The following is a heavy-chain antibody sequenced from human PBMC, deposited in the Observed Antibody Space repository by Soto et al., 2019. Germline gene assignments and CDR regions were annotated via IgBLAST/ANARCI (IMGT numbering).Heavy chain of an antibody. Sequence: QVHLVESGGGVVQPGRSLRLSCVASGFTFDTYGIHWVRQAPGKGLQRVALISYEGSNTYYADSVRGRFTISRDNSKNTLYLQMNTLRPEDTGLYYCARVTPGNNLYYFSGLDFWGQGTSVTVSS. CDR2: ISYEGSNT. J-gene: IGHJ6*02. V-gene: IGHV3-30-3*01. CDR3: ARVTPGNNLYYFSGLDF. D-gene: IGHD1-1*01. CDR1: GFTFDTYG.